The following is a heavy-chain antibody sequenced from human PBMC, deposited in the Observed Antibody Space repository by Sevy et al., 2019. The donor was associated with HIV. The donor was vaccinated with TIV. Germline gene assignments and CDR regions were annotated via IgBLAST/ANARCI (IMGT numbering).Heavy chain of an antibody. CDR3: AEGGGFDACKI. V-gene: IGHV3-33*06. D-gene: IGHD3-3*01. J-gene: IGHJ3*02. CDR2: IWNDGSKI. Sequence: GGSLRLSCAASTFTFSRNAMHWVRQAPGKGLEWVALIWNDGSKIYYVDSVKGRFTISRDNAKNTLYLQMNSLRVEDTAVYYCAEGGGFDACKIWGQGTMVTVSS. CDR1: TFTFSRNA.